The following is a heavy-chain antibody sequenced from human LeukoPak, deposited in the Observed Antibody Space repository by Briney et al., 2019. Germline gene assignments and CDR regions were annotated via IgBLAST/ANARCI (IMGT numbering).Heavy chain of an antibody. D-gene: IGHD3-22*01. Sequence: GGSLRLSCAASGFAFSTYSMNWVRQAPGKGLEWVSYISSTSSVIYYADSVKGRLTISRDNARNSLYLQMNSLRAEDTAVYYCARYASGYYNTPFNYWFFDLWGRGTLVTVSS. J-gene: IGHJ2*01. CDR3: ARYASGYYNTPFNYWFFDL. CDR2: ISSTSSVI. V-gene: IGHV3-48*01. CDR1: GFAFSTYS.